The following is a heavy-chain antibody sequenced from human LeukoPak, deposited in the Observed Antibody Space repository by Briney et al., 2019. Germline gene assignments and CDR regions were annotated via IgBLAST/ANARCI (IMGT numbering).Heavy chain of an antibody. J-gene: IGHJ4*02. D-gene: IGHD5-12*01. CDR2: IYTSGST. CDR1: GGYLSSCS. CDR3: AGAHGGYVSFDY. V-gene: IGHV4-4*07. Sequence: SETLSLTCTVSGGYLSSCSWSWLRQPAGKGLEWIGRIYTSGSTNYNPSLKSRVTMSVDTSKNQFSLQLSSVTAADTGLYYCAGAHGGYVSFDYWGQGTLVTVSS.